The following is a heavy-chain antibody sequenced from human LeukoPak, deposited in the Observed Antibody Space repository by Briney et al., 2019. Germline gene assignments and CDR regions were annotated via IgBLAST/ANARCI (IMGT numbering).Heavy chain of an antibody. J-gene: IGHJ4*02. CDR1: GFTFSDYY. CDR3: ARDHSSGSYYFDY. D-gene: IGHD1-26*01. V-gene: IGHV3-11*04. Sequence: GGSLRLSRAASGFTFSDYYMSWIRQAPGKGLEWVSYSSSSGSTIYYADSVKGRFTISRDNAKNSMHLQMNSLRAEDTAVYYCARDHSSGSYYFDYWGQGTLVTVSS. CDR2: SSSSGSTI.